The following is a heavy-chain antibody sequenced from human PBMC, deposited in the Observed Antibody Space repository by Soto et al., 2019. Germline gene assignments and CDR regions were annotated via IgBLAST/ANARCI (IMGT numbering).Heavy chain of an antibody. CDR3: ANDLEDIVVVPADVDYYYMDV. J-gene: IGHJ6*03. D-gene: IGHD2-2*01. CDR2: ISGSGGST. V-gene: IGHV3-23*01. CDR1: GFTFSSYA. Sequence: GGSLRLSCAASGFTFSSYAMSWVRQAPGKGLEWVSAISGSGGSTYYADSVKGRFTISRDNSKNTLYLQMNSLRAEDTAVYYCANDLEDIVVVPADVDYYYMDVWGKGTTVTVSS.